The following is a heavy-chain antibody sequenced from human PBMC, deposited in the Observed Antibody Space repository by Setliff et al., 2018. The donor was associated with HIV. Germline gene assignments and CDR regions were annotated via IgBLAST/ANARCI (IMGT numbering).Heavy chain of an antibody. V-gene: IGHV1-18*01. CDR1: GYTFINHG. CDR2: ISAYNGNT. Sequence: GASVKVSCKASGYTFINHGISWVRQAPGQGLEWMGWISAYNGNTNYAQKFQGRVTMTTDTSTSTAYMEMRSLRSDDTAVYFCARAPRGDFWSGKDYFDYWGQGTLVTVSS. J-gene: IGHJ4*02. CDR3: ARAPRGDFWSGKDYFDY. D-gene: IGHD3-3*01.